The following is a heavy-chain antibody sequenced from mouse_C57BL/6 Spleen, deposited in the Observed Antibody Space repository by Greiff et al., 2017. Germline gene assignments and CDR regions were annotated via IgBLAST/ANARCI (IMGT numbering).Heavy chain of an antibody. CDR2: INPSSGYT. CDR3: ARIRTGDWYFDV. D-gene: IGHD4-1*01. V-gene: IGHV1-7*01. CDR1: GYTFTSYW. Sequence: QVHVKQSGAELAKPGASVKLSCKASGYTFTSYWMHWVKQRPGQGLEWIGYINPSSGYTKYNQKFKDKATLTADKSSSTAYMQLSSLTYEDSAVYDCARIRTGDWYFDVWGTGTTVTVSS. J-gene: IGHJ1*03.